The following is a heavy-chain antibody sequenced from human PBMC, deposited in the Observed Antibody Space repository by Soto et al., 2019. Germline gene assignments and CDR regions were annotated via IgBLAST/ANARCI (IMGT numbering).Heavy chain of an antibody. CDR3: AKPNYYGSTPSYYFDY. V-gene: IGHV3-30*18. CDR2: ISYDGSNK. D-gene: IGHD3-10*01. J-gene: IGHJ4*02. CDR1: GFTFSSYG. Sequence: GGSLRLSCAASGFTFSSYGMHWVRQAPGKGLEWVAVISYDGSNKYYADSVKGRFTISRDNSKNTLYLQMNSLRAEDTAVYYCAKPNYYGSTPSYYFDYWGQGTLVTVSS.